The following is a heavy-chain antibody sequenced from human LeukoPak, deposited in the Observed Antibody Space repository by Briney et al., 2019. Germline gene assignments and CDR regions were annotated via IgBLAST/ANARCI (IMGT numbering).Heavy chain of an antibody. J-gene: IGHJ5*02. V-gene: IGHV3-66*01. CDR2: IYSGGST. D-gene: IGHD3-22*01. Sequence: GGSLRLSCAASGFTVSSNYMSWVRQAPGKGLEWVSVIYSGGSTYYADSVKGRFTISRDNSKNTLYLQMNSLRAEDTAVYYCARENYDSSGYPWFDPWGQGTLVTVSS. CDR3: ARENYDSSGYPWFDP. CDR1: GFTVSSNY.